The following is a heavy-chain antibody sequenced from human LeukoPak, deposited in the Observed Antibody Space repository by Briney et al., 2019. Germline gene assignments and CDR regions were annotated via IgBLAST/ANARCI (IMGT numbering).Heavy chain of an antibody. CDR2: IYYSGST. D-gene: IGHD2-15*01. J-gene: IGHJ6*02. CDR3: ARLYDGGGSFTPFYYYYGMDV. Sequence: SETLSLTCTVSGGSISSYYWSWIRQPPGKGLEWIGYIYYSGSTNYNPSLKSRVTISGDTSKNQFSLKRSSVTAADTAVYYCARLYDGGGSFTPFYYYYGMDVWGQGTTVTVSS. V-gene: IGHV4-59*08. CDR1: GGSISSYY.